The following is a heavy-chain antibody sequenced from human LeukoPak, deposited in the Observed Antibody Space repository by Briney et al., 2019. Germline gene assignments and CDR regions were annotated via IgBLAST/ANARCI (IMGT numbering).Heavy chain of an antibody. CDR1: GFTFSDYY. CDR3: AREKKRGYSGYDY. V-gene: IGHV3-11*01. CDR2: ISPSGSTI. J-gene: IGHJ4*02. D-gene: IGHD5-12*01. Sequence: GGSLRLSCAASGFTFSDYYMSWIRQAPGRGLEWLSYISPSGSTIYEADSMKGRFTISRDNARNSLFLQMNSLRAEDTAVYYCAREKKRGYSGYDYWGQGTLVTVSS.